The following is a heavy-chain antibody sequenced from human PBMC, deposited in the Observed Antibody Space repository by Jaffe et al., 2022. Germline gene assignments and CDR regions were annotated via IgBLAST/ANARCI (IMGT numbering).Heavy chain of an antibody. CDR1: GYSISSGSY. D-gene: IGHD6-19*01. CDR3: ATPDPVAGSGVFDY. J-gene: IGHJ4*02. CDR2: IYHSGST. Sequence: QVQLQESGPGLVKPSETLSLTCAVSGYSISSGSYWGWIRQPPGKGLEWIGSIYHSGSTYYNPSLKSRVTISVDTSKNQFSLKLNSVTAADTAVYYCATPDPVAGSGVFDYWGQGNLVTVYS. V-gene: IGHV4-38-2*01.